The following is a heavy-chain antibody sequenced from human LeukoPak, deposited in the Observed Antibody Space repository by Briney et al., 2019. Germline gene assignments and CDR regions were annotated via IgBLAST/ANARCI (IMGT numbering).Heavy chain of an antibody. D-gene: IGHD3-9*01. V-gene: IGHV4-59*08. Sequence: SETLSLTCTVSGGSISSYYWSWIRQPPGKGLEWIGYIYYSGSTNYNPSLKSRVTISVDTSKNQFSLKLSSVTAADTAVYYCARRCDWLSDAFDIWGQGTMVTVSS. J-gene: IGHJ3*02. CDR3: ARRCDWLSDAFDI. CDR2: IYYSGST. CDR1: GGSISSYY.